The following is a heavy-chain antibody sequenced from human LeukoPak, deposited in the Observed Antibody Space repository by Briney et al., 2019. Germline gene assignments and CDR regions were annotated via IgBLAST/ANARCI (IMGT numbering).Heavy chain of an antibody. CDR2: INHSGST. D-gene: IGHD2-15*01. CDR3: ATRSTEVAATFDS. CDR1: GGSFSGYY. J-gene: IGHJ4*02. V-gene: IGHV4-34*01. Sequence: SETLSLTCAVYGGSFSGYYWSWIRQPPGKGLEWIGEINHSGSTNYNPSLKSRVTISVDTSKNQFSLKLSSVTAADTAIYYCATRSTEVAATFDSWGQGALVTVSS.